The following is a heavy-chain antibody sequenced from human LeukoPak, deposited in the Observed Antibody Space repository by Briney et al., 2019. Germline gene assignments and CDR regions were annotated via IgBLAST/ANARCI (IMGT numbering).Heavy chain of an antibody. Sequence: PSETLSLTCSLSGGSISSYFWTWIRQPPGKRLEWIGNTHYSGSTNYNPSLKGRVSISLDTSKNGFSLELTSVTAADTAVYYCATSVGYHGSKNAFDVWGLGTMVTVSS. J-gene: IGHJ3*01. D-gene: IGHD2-15*01. CDR3: ATSVGYHGSKNAFDV. CDR2: THYSGST. CDR1: GGSISSYF. V-gene: IGHV4-59*08.